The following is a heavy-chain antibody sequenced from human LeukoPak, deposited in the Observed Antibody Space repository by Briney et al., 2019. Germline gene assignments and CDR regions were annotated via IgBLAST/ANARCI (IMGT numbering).Heavy chain of an antibody. V-gene: IGHV3-23*01. CDR3: AKDRSPLWFGELLEPFDP. CDR1: GFXXXSYA. Sequence: LRLSXAXSGFXXXSYAMSWVRQAPGKGLEWVSAISGSGGSTYYADSVKGRFTISRDNSKNTLYLQMNSLRAEDTAVYYCAKDRSPLWFGELLEPFDPWGQGTLVTVSS. D-gene: IGHD3-10*01. CDR2: ISGSGGST. J-gene: IGHJ5*02.